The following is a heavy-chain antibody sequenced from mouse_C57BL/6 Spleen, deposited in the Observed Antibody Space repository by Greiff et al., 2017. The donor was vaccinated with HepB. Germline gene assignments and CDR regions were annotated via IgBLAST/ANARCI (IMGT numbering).Heavy chain of an antibody. CDR2: IYPGSGST. CDR1: GYTFPSYW. J-gene: IGHJ4*01. CDR3: ARGAMDY. Sequence: VQLQPPGAELVTPGASVTMSCKASGYTFPSYWITWVKQRPGQGLAWIGDIYPGSGSTTYHEKFKSKATLTGDTSSSTAYMQLSSMTSEDSAVYDCARGAMDYWGQGTSVTVSS. V-gene: IGHV1-55*01.